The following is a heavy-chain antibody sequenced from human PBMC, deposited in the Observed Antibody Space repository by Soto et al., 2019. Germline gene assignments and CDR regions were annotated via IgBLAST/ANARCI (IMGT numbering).Heavy chain of an antibody. J-gene: IGHJ6*02. D-gene: IGHD3-10*01. V-gene: IGHV3-74*01. CDR2: INSDGSST. Sequence: GGSLRLSCAASGFTFSSYWMHWVRQAPGKGLVWVSRINSDGSSTSYADSVKGRFTIPRDNAKNTLYLQMNSLRAEDTAVYYCARMVRGYYYYYYYGMDVWGQGTTVTVSS. CDR1: GFTFSSYW. CDR3: ARMVRGYYYYYYYGMDV.